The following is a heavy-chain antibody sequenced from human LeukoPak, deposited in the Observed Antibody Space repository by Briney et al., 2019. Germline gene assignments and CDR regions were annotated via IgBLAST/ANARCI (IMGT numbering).Heavy chain of an antibody. Sequence: GGSLRLSCAASGFTFSSYAMHLVRQAPGKGLEWVAVISYDGSNKYYADSVKGRFTISRDNSKNTLYLQMNSLRAEDTAVYYCARDPVDYSNYEDDWRWVFDYWGQGTLVTVSS. J-gene: IGHJ4*02. V-gene: IGHV3-30-3*01. CDR2: ISYDGSNK. CDR3: ARDPVDYSNYEDDWRWVFDY. CDR1: GFTFSSYA. D-gene: IGHD4-11*01.